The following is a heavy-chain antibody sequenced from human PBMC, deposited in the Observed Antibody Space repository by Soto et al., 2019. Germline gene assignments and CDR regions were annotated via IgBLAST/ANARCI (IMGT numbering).Heavy chain of an antibody. Sequence: GESVRLSCAASGFTFSSYAMHCVRHAPGKGLEWVALISYDGSDKDYADSVKGRFTISRDNSRNTLFLQMNSLRAEDTAVYYCARYYYKYYDSSGYYRSPAYWGQGPLVTVSS. CDR2: ISYDGSDK. CDR3: ARYYYKYYDSSGYYRSPAY. V-gene: IGHV3-30-3*01. CDR1: GFTFSSYA. J-gene: IGHJ4*02. D-gene: IGHD3-22*01.